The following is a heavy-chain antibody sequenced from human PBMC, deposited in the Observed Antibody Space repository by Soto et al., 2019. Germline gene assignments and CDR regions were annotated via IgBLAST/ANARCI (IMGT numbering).Heavy chain of an antibody. V-gene: IGHV4-59*01. CDR3: ASDLYYYDSSGYYY. D-gene: IGHD3-22*01. CDR2: IYYSGST. CDR1: GGSISIYY. Sequence: SETLSLTCTVSGGSISIYYWSWIRQPPGKGLEWIGYIYYSGSTNYNPSLKSRVTISVDTSKNQFSLKLSSVAAADTAVYYCASDLYYYDSSGYYYWGQGTLVTVSS. J-gene: IGHJ4*02.